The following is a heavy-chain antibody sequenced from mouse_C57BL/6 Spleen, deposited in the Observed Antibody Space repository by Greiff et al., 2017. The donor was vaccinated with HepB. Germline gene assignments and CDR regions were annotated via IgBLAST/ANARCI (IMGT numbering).Heavy chain of an antibody. CDR1: GFTFSDYG. Sequence: EVKVVESGGGLVKPGGSLKLSCAASGFTFSDYGMHWVRQAPEKGLEWVAYISSGSSTIYYADTVKGRFTSSRDNAKNTLFLQMTSLRSEDTAMYYCARAYYEFFDYWGQGTTLTVSS. D-gene: IGHD2-10*01. V-gene: IGHV5-17*01. J-gene: IGHJ2*01. CDR3: ARAYYEFFDY. CDR2: ISSGSSTI.